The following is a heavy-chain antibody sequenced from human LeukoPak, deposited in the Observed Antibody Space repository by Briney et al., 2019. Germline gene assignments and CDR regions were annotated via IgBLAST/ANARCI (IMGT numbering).Heavy chain of an antibody. CDR1: GGSISSNDYY. CDR2: IYYSGST. D-gene: IGHD5-18*01. CDR3: ARDRRDITMVMPGPGAY. V-gene: IGHV4-39*07. Sequence: SETLSLTCTVSGGSISSNDYYWGWLRQPPGKGLEWIGSIYYSGSTFYNPSLKSRVTISVDTSKNQFSLNLNSLTAADTAVYSCARDRRDITMVMPGPGAYWGQGTLVTVSS. J-gene: IGHJ4*02.